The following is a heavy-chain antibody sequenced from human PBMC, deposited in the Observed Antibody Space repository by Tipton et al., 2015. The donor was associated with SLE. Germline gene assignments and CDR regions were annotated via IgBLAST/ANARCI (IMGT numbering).Heavy chain of an antibody. CDR2: LSGSSHYI. D-gene: IGHD1-26*01. Sequence: SLRLSCTASGFNFDVYSINWVRQAPGGGLEWVSSLSGSSHYIFYADSVKGRFTISRDNGKKTVYLQMNSLRVEDTAIYYCARDRFVGRSGSTYLGSDSWGQGTPVTVSS. CDR1: GFNFDVYS. V-gene: IGHV3-21*01. J-gene: IGHJ4*02. CDR3: ARDRFVGRSGSTYLGSDS.